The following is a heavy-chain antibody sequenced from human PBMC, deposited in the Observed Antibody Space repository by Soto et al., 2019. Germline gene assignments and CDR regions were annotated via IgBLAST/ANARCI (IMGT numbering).Heavy chain of an antibody. V-gene: IGHV4-31*03. Sequence: QVQLQESGPGLVKPSQTLSLTCTVSGGSISSGGYYWSWIRQHPGKGLEWIGYIYYSGSTYYNPSPESRVTXXVXAXXNQFSLKLSSVTAADTAVYYCARDKGSAHHYGMDVWGQGTTVTVSS. J-gene: IGHJ6*02. CDR3: ARDKGSAHHYGMDV. CDR2: IYYSGST. CDR1: GGSISSGGYY.